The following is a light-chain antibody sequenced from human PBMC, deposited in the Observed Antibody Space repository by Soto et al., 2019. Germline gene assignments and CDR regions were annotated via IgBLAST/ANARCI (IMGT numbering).Light chain of an antibody. J-gene: IGKJ2*01. CDR2: GAS. Sequence: EIVLTQSPGTLSLSPGEGATLSCRASQSVSSNSLAWYQQKPGQPPSLIIFGASNRASDIPDRFSGSGSGTDFPLTISRLEPEDFAVYYCQQYGNSPPYTFGQGTKLEIK. CDR3: QQYGNSPPYT. V-gene: IGKV3-20*01. CDR1: QSVSSNS.